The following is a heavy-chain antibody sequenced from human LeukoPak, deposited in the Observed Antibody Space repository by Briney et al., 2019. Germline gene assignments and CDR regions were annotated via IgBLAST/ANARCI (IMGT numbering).Heavy chain of an antibody. D-gene: IGHD2-2*01. CDR2: IRYDGS. CDR3: ARTSTESYIVPAAMPDYYFDY. J-gene: IGHJ4*02. CDR1: GFTFSSYG. Sequence: PGGSLRLSCAASGFTFSSYGMHWVRQAPGKGLEWVAFIRYDGSADSVKGRFTISRDNSKNTLYLQMNSLRAEDTAVYYCARTSTESYIVPAAMPDYYFDYWGQGTLVTVSS. V-gene: IGHV3-30*02.